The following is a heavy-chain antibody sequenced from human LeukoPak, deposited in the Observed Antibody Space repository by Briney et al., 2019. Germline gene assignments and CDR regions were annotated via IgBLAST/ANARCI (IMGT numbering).Heavy chain of an antibody. Sequence: GGSLRLSCAASGLMFSTSGMHWVRQAPGKGLEWVAFIQYDGSEIYYADSLKGRFTISRDNSKNTLYLQMNSLRAEDTAVFYCARESGAAKIGQMLNYWSQGTLVTVSS. J-gene: IGHJ4*02. D-gene: IGHD3-10*02. CDR3: ARESGAAKIGQMLNY. CDR1: GLMFSTSG. CDR2: IQYDGSEI. V-gene: IGHV3-30*02.